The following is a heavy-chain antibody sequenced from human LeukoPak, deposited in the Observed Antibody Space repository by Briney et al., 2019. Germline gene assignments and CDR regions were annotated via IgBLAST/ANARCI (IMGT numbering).Heavy chain of an antibody. CDR3: ARDLGYSSGWPGYYYYGMDV. D-gene: IGHD6-19*01. CDR2: ISAYNGNT. Sequence: AASVKVSCKASGYTFTSYGISWVRQAPGQGLEWMGWISAYNGNTNYAQKLQGRVTMTTDTSTSTAYMELRSLRSDDTAVYYCARDLGYSSGWPGYYYYGMDVWGQGTTVPVSS. CDR1: GYTFTSYG. J-gene: IGHJ6*02. V-gene: IGHV1-18*01.